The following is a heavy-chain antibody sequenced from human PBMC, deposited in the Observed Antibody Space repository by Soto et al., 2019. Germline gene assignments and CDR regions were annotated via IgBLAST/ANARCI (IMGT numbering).Heavy chain of an antibody. D-gene: IGHD2-15*01. V-gene: IGHV1-69*01. CDR2: LITIFGTA. CDR3: ARVYCSGGSCYRYYFDY. CDR1: GGTFSSYA. Sequence: QVQLVQSGAEVKKPGSSVKVSCKASGGTFSSYAISWVRQAPGQGLEWMGGLITIFGTANYAQKFQGRVTITADEATSTAYMELSSLRSEDTAVYYCARVYCSGGSCYRYYFDYWVQGTLVTVSS. J-gene: IGHJ4*02.